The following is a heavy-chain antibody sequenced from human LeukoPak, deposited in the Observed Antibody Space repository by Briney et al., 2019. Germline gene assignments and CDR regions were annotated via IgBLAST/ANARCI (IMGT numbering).Heavy chain of an antibody. CDR2: ISAYNGNT. D-gene: IGHD6-13*01. Sequence: ASVTVSYTASVYTFTNYGISWVRQAPGQGREWMGWISAYNGNTNYAQKLQGRVTMTTDTSTSTAYMELRSLRSDDTAVYYCARGGASSSWPYWGQGTLVTVSS. V-gene: IGHV1-18*01. CDR3: ARGGASSSWPY. CDR1: VYTFTNYG. J-gene: IGHJ4*02.